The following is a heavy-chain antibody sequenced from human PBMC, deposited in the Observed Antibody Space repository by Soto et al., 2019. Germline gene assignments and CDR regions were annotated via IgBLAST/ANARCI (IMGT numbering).Heavy chain of an antibody. Sequence: EVQLVESGGDLVQPGGSLRLSCAASGFTFSSYWLHWVRQAPGKGPVWVSRINNDGSYTTYADSVKGRFTISRDNAKTTLYLKMIGMGDGDAAVYSCARGGSGYGVEWGEGNLVTVSP. D-gene: IGHD5-12*01. CDR1: GFTFSSYW. CDR3: ARGGSGYGVE. CDR2: INNDGSYT. V-gene: IGHV3-74*01. J-gene: IGHJ4*02.